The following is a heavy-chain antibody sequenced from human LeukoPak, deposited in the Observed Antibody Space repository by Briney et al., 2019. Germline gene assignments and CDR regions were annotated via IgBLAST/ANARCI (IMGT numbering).Heavy chain of an antibody. CDR3: ARARYSSNVDY. CDR2: IYYSGST. D-gene: IGHD6-13*01. J-gene: IGHJ4*02. CDR1: GGSISSYY. V-gene: IGHV4-59*01. Sequence: SETLSLTCTVSGGSISSYYWSWIRQPPGKGLEWIGYIYYSGSTNYNPSLKSRVTISVDTPKNQFSLKLSSVTAADTAVYYCARARYSSNVDYWGQGTLVTVSS.